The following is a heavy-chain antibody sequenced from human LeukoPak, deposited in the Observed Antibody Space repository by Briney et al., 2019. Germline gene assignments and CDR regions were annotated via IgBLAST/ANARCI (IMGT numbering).Heavy chain of an antibody. CDR3: ARRAYNWGAFDI. D-gene: IGHD1-20*01. J-gene: IGHJ3*02. CDR1: GFTFSSYA. Sequence: GGSLRLSCAASGFTFSSYAMNWVRQAPGKGLEWVSTISPSGGDTYYADSVKGRFTISKDISKNTLYLQMNSLRGDDTAVYYCARRAYNWGAFDIWGQGTMVTVSS. CDR2: ISPSGGDT. V-gene: IGHV3-23*01.